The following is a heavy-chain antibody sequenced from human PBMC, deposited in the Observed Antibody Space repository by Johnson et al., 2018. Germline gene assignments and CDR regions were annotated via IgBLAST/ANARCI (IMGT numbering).Heavy chain of an antibody. Sequence: EVQLVESGGGLVQPGGSLKLSCAASGFTFSGSAMHWVRQASGKGLEWVGRIRSKAYGGTTEYAASVKGRFTISRDDSKSIAYLQMNSLKTEDTAVYYCTRVPDYGDYGGYYYMDVWGKGTTVTVSS. D-gene: IGHD4-17*01. CDR1: GFTFSGSA. CDR3: TRVPDYGDYGGYYYMDV. V-gene: IGHV3-73*02. J-gene: IGHJ6*03. CDR2: IRSKAYGGTT.